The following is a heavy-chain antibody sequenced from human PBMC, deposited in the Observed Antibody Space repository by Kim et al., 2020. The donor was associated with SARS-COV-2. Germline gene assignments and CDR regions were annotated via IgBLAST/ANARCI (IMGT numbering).Heavy chain of an antibody. Sequence: ASVKVSCKASGYTFTSYAMHWVRQAPGQRLEWMGWINAGNGNTKYSQKFQGRVTITRDTSASTAYMELSSLRSEDTVVYYCARGPGYGSGSYAPPNDYWGQGTLVTVSS. V-gene: IGHV1-3*01. CDR3: ARGPGYGSGSYAPPNDY. D-gene: IGHD3-10*01. CDR1: GYTFTSYA. CDR2: INAGNGNT. J-gene: IGHJ4*02.